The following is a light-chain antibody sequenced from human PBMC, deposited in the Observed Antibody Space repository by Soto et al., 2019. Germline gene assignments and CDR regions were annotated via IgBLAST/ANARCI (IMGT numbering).Light chain of an antibody. V-gene: IGLV2-14*01. CDR2: EVS. CDR3: SSYTSGTTLVV. CDR1: NSDVGGYNY. J-gene: IGLJ2*01. Sequence: QSARTQPASVSGSPGQSITISCTGTNSDVGGYNYVSWYQQHPGKAPKLMIYEVSNRPSGVSNRFSASKSGNTASLTISGLQAEDEADYYCSSYTSGTTLVVFGGGTKVTVL.